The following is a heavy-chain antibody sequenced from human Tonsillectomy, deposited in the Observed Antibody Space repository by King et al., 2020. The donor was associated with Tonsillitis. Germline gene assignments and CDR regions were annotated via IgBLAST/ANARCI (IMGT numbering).Heavy chain of an antibody. Sequence: ITLKESGPTLVKPTQTLTLTCTFSGFSLSTSGVGVGWIRQPPGKALEWLALIYWDDDKRYSPSLKSRLTITKDTSKTQVVLTMTNLDPVDTAPYYCAHSTGLTTVPTFRFWGQGTLVTVSS. CDR3: AHSTGLTTVPTFRF. D-gene: IGHD4-17*01. CDR2: IYWDDDK. J-gene: IGHJ4*02. CDR1: GFSLSTSGVG. V-gene: IGHV2-5*02.